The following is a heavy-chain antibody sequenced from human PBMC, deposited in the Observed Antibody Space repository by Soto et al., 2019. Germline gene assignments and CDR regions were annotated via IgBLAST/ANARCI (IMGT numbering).Heavy chain of an antibody. J-gene: IGHJ4*02. CDR3: ARGSTDSYPGSRIFDF. D-gene: IGHD3-10*01. V-gene: IGHV3-23*01. CDR2: ITDSGGDA. Sequence: GGPLRLCWVASGITCGSRAMSWVRQAPGEGLEWVSTITDSGGDAKYADSVRGRFAISRDNSKKTLYLQMSSLTAEDSAIYYCARGSTDSYPGSRIFDFWGRGTLVTVSS. CDR1: GITCGSRA.